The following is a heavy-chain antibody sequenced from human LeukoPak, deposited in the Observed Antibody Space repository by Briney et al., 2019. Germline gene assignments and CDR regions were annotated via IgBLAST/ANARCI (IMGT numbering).Heavy chain of an antibody. V-gene: IGHV1-2*02. CDR1: GFTFTGYY. CDR3: ATFEVGA. J-gene: IGHJ5*02. D-gene: IGHD3-10*01. Sequence: ASVKVSCKTSGFTFTGYYIHWVRQAPGQGLEWMGWINPSSGGTNYAQKFQGRVTMTRDTSISTAYMELSRLRSDDTAVYYCATFEVGAWGQGTLVSVSS. CDR2: INPSSGGT.